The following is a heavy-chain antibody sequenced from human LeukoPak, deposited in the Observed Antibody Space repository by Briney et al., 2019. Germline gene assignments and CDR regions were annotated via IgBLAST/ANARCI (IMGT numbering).Heavy chain of an antibody. D-gene: IGHD2-15*01. CDR2: IYYSGST. CDR1: GGSISSSSYY. V-gene: IGHV4-39*07. CDR3: ARAGLGYCSGGSCYREVVYDY. J-gene: IGHJ4*02. Sequence: PSETLSLTCTVSGGSISSSSYYWGWIRQPPGKGLEWIGSIYYSGSTYYNPSLKSRVTISVDTSKNQFSLRLSSVTAADTAVYYCARAGLGYCSGGSCYREVVYDYWGQGTLVTVSS.